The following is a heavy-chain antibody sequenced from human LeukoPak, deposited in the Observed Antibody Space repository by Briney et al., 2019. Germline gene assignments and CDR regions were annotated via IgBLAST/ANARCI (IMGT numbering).Heavy chain of an antibody. D-gene: IGHD3-9*01. J-gene: IGHJ3*02. Sequence: GGSLRLSCAASGFTFSSYGMHWVRQAPGKGLGWVADILFDGSKTQYADSVKGRFTISRDNAKNSLYLQMNSLRAEDTAVYYCARGREVLRYFDWPYDAFDIWGQGTMVTVSS. CDR1: GFTFSSYG. V-gene: IGHV3-30*03. CDR2: ILFDGSKT. CDR3: ARGREVLRYFDWPYDAFDI.